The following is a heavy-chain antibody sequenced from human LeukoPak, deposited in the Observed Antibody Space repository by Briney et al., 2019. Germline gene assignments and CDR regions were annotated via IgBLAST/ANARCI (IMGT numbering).Heavy chain of an antibody. Sequence: PSETLSLTCTVSGGSISSSSYYWGWIRRPPGKGLEWIGSIYYSGSTYYNPSLKSRVTISVDTSKNQFSLKLSSVTAADTAVYYCARDYYDSSGYYYMDYWGQGTLVTVSS. D-gene: IGHD3-22*01. CDR1: GGSISSSSYY. CDR3: ARDYYDSSGYYYMDY. J-gene: IGHJ4*02. V-gene: IGHV4-39*07. CDR2: IYYSGST.